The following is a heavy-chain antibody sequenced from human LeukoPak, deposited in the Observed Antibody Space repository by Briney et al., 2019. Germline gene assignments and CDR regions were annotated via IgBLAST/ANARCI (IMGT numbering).Heavy chain of an antibody. CDR2: ISGSGGSS. CDR3: AKRSRQDSSGYYFDY. V-gene: IGHV3-23*01. J-gene: IGHJ4*02. D-gene: IGHD3-22*01. CDR1: GFTFSSYA. Sequence: GGSLRLSCAASGFTFSSYAMSWVRQAPGKGLEWVSAISGSGGSSYYADSVKGRFSISRDNSKNTLYLQMNSLRAEDTAVYYCAKRSRQDSSGYYFDYWGQGTLVTVSS.